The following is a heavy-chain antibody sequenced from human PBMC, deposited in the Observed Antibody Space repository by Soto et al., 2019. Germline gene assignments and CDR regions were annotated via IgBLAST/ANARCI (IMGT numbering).Heavy chain of an antibody. CDR3: ARTPSGSFRIHLDY. CDR1: GFTFSTYT. V-gene: IGHV3-30-3*01. Sequence: GGSLRLSCAVSGFTFSTYTFHWVRQAPGKGPEWVAVVSYDGNNQYYADSVKGRFTISKDKSNNTLYLQMTSLRPEDTAIYYCARTPSGSFRIHLDYWGQRTLVTVSS. J-gene: IGHJ4*02. D-gene: IGHD1-26*01. CDR2: VSYDGNNQ.